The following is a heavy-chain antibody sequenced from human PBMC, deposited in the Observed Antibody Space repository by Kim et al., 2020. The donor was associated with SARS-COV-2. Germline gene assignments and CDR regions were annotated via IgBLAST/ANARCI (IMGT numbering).Heavy chain of an antibody. CDR1: GFTFSSYW. V-gene: IGHV3-7*03. Sequence: GGSLRLSCAASGFTFSSYWMSWVRQAPGKGLEWVANIKQDGSEKYYVDSVKGRFTISRDNAKNSLYLQMNSLRAEDTAVYYCARDKGSYQSGPWDYWGQGTLVTVSS. CDR2: IKQDGSEK. D-gene: IGHD3-10*01. J-gene: IGHJ4*02. CDR3: ARDKGSYQSGPWDY.